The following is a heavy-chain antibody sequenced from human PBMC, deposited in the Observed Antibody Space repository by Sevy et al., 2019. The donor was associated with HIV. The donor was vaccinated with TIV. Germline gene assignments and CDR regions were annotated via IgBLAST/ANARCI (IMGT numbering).Heavy chain of an antibody. V-gene: IGHV3-33*03. CDR1: GFSFDRYG. Sequence: GGSLRLSCVASGFSFDRYGMHWILQAPGKGLEWVAVILYEGINKDYGDSVRGRFTISRDNSKNTLYLEMNNLRVDDTAVYYCATGRDYGSGSYDYWGQGTLVTVSS. CDR2: ILYEGINK. CDR3: ATGRDYGSGSYDY. D-gene: IGHD3-10*01. J-gene: IGHJ4*02.